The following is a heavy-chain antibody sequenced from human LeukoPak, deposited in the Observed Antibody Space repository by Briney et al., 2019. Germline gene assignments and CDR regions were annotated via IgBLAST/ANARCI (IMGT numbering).Heavy chain of an antibody. V-gene: IGHV3-23*01. J-gene: IGHJ4*02. CDR3: AKAPRTYYYGSGTPTFDY. D-gene: IGHD3-10*01. CDR1: GFAFNNYA. CDR2: ISGRGGHT. Sequence: GGSLRLSCAASGFAFNNYAMNWVRQAPGKGLEWVSTISGRGGHTYYADSVKGRFTISRDNSKNTLYLQMSSLRAEDTAVYYCAKAPRTYYYGSGTPTFDYWGQGTLVTVSS.